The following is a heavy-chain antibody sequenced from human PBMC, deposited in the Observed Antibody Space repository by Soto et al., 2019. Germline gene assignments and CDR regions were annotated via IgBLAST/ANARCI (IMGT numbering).Heavy chain of an antibody. D-gene: IGHD6-13*01. Sequence: GGSLRLSCAASGLTFDDYAMHWVRQAPGKGLEWVSGISWNSGSIGYADSVKGRFTISRDNAKNSLYLQMNSLRAEDTALYYCAKGYSSSWYRGWFDPWGQGTLVTVSS. V-gene: IGHV3-9*01. CDR2: ISWNSGSI. CDR3: AKGYSSSWYRGWFDP. CDR1: GLTFDDYA. J-gene: IGHJ5*02.